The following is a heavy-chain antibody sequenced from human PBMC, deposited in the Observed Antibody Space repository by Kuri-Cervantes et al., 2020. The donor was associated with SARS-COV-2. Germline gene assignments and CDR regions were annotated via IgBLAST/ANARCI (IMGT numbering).Heavy chain of an antibody. D-gene: IGHD3-10*01. V-gene: IGHV1-46*01. CDR3: AREYYYGSGRYYGAFDH. CDR2: LNPSGGSR. J-gene: IGHJ4*02. CDR1: GYIFTSHN. Sequence: ASVKVSCKASGYIFTSHNMHWVRQAPGQGLEWMGMLNPSGGSRINTQKFQGRLTMTRDTPTSTVYMELSSLRSDDTAVYYCAREYYYGSGRYYGAFDHWGQRTPVTVSS.